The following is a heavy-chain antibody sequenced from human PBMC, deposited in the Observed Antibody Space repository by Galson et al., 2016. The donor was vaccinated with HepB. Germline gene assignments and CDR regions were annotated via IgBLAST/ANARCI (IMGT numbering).Heavy chain of an antibody. V-gene: IGHV1-18*01. CDR1: GYTFTIFG. D-gene: IGHD4-17*01. CDR2: ISAPNGKT. J-gene: IGHJ4*02. Sequence: SVKVSCKASGYTFTIFGISWVRQAPGQGLEWMGWISAPNGKTNYAKKFQGRATMTADTSTGTAYMELRSLLSDDTAVYYCARSGAEVTTHFDYWGQGNVVTVSS. CDR3: ARSGAEVTTHFDY.